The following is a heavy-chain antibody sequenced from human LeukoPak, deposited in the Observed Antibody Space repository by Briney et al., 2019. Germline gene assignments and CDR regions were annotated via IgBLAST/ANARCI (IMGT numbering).Heavy chain of an antibody. D-gene: IGHD3-22*01. CDR2: IYYSGST. V-gene: IGHV4-59*01. CDR3: ARVSYYYDSSGYYYYYYYMDV. J-gene: IGHJ6*03. Sequence: SETLSLTCTVSGGSISSYYWSWIRQPPGKGLEWIGYIYYSGSTNYNPSLKSRVTISVDMSKNQFSLKLSSVTAADTAVYYCARVSYYYDSSGYYYYYYYMDVWGKGTTVTVSS. CDR1: GGSISSYY.